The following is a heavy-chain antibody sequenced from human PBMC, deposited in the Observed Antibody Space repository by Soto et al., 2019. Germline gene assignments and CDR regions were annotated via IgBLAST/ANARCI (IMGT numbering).Heavy chain of an antibody. Sequence: GAAVKVSCKASGGTFSSYAISWVRQAPGQGLEWMGGIIPIFGTANYAQKFQGRVTITADESTSTAYMELSSLRSEDTAVYYCARDPYGDYPSFDYWGQGTLVTVSS. CDR2: IIPIFGTA. V-gene: IGHV1-69*13. CDR1: GGTFSSYA. CDR3: ARDPYGDYPSFDY. D-gene: IGHD4-17*01. J-gene: IGHJ4*02.